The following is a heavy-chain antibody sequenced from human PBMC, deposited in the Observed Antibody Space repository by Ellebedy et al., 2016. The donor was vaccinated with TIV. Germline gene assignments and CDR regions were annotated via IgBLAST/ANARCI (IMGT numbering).Heavy chain of an antibody. CDR1: GDSIRGSY. Sequence: MPSETLSLTCTVSGDSIRGSYCSWIRQPPGKGLEWIGYIYSSGSGESNPSLKSRVTMSVDTSRGQFSLRLNSVTAADTAVYYCARSGGWYTPYDYWGQGTLVTVSS. CDR3: ARSGGWYTPYDY. J-gene: IGHJ4*02. V-gene: IGHV4-59*01. CDR2: IYSSGSG. D-gene: IGHD6-19*01.